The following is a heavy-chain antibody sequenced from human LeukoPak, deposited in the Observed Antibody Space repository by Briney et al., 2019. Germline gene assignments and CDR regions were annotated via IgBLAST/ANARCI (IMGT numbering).Heavy chain of an antibody. D-gene: IGHD6-19*01. CDR1: GYRFTSYW. CDR2: IYPGDSDT. J-gene: IGHJ4*02. CDR3: ARHRSEGASGWPRRIDS. Sequence: GESLKISCKGSGYRFTSYWIGWVRQMPGKGLEWMGIIYPGDSDTRYSPSFQDHVTISADKSASTAYLQWSSLETSDSAMYYCARHRSEGASGWPRRIDSWGQGTLVTVSS. V-gene: IGHV5-51*01.